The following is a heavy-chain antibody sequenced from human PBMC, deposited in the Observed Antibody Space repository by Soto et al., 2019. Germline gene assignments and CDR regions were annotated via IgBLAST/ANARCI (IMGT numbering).Heavy chain of an antibody. J-gene: IGHJ5*02. CDR1: GYTFTGYY. D-gene: IGHD3-22*01. V-gene: IGHV1-2*02. Sequence: ASVKVSCKASGYTFTGYYMHWLRQAPGQGLEWMGWINPNSGGTNYAQKFQGRVTMTMDTSISTAYMELRRLRSDDTPVYYYTSSRVQDSGYLRLHFDPWGQGTLVTVSS. CDR2: INPNSGGT. CDR3: TSSRVQDSGYLRLHFDP.